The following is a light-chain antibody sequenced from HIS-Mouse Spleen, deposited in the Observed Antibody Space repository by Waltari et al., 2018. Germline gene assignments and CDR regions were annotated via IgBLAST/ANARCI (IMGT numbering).Light chain of an antibody. V-gene: IGLV1-47*01. CDR2: GNN. J-gene: IGLJ3*02. CDR3: AAWDDSLSGPV. Sequence: QSVLTQPPSASGTPGQRVTISCSGSSSNIGSNYVYWYQQLPGTAPKLLIYGNNQRPSGGPARLSGSKSGASASLAISGLRSEDEADYYCAAWDDSLSGPVFGGGTKLTVL. CDR1: SSNIGSNY.